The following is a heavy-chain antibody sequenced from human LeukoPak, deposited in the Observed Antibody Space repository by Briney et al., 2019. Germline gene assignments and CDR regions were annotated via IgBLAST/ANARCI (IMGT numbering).Heavy chain of an antibody. V-gene: IGHV4-34*01. CDR1: GGSFSGYY. Sequence: SETLSLTCAVYGGSFSGYYWSWIRQPPGKGLEWIGEINHSGSTNYNPSLKSRVTISVDTSKNQFSLKLSSVTAADRAVYYCARGPNPDYYDSSGYPGDFDYWGQGTLVTVSS. CDR2: INHSGST. D-gene: IGHD3-22*01. CDR3: ARGPNPDYYDSSGYPGDFDY. J-gene: IGHJ4*02.